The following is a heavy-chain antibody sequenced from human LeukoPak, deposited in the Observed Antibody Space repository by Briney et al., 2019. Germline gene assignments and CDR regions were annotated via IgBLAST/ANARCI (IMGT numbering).Heavy chain of an antibody. D-gene: IGHD3-3*01. J-gene: IGHJ3*02. V-gene: IGHV4-61*02. CDR3: ARDSGITIFGVVIGAFDI. Sequence: SETLSLTCTVSGGSISSGSYYWSWIRQPAGKGLEWIGRIYTSGSTNYNPSLKSRVTISVDTSKNQFSLKLSSVTAADTAVYYCARDSGITIFGVVIGAFDIWGQGTMVTVSS. CDR2: IYTSGST. CDR1: GGSISSGSYY.